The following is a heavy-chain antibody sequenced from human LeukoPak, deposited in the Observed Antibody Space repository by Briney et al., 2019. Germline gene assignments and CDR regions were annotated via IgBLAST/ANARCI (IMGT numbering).Heavy chain of an antibody. CDR3: ARRYSTSSGASDAFDI. V-gene: IGHV5-51*01. CDR1: GYSFTSYW. D-gene: IGHD6-6*01. Sequence: GESLKISCKGSGYSFTSYWIGWVRQMPGKGLEWMEIIYPGDSDTRYSPSFQGQVTISADKSTSTPYLQWGSLQASDNAIYYCARRYSTSSGASDAFDIWAQGTMVTVSS. CDR2: IYPGDSDT. J-gene: IGHJ3*02.